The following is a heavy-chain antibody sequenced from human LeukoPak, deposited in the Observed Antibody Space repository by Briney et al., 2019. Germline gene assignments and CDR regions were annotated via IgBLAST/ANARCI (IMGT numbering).Heavy chain of an antibody. J-gene: IGHJ4*02. CDR3: ARTRLLLRHSFDY. CDR1: GFTVSSNY. CDR2: IYSGGST. D-gene: IGHD3-22*01. Sequence: PGGSLRLSCAASGFTVSSNYMSWVRQAPGKGLEWVSVIYSGGSTYYADSVKGRFTISRDNSKNTLYLQMNSLRAEDTAVYYCARTRLLLRHSFDYWGQGTLVTVSS. V-gene: IGHV3-53*01.